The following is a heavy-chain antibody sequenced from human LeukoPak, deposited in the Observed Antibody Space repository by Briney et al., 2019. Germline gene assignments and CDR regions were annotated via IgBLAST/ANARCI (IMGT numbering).Heavy chain of an antibody. D-gene: IGHD3-10*01. Sequence: GGSPRLSCAASGFTFSSYAMSWVRQAPGKGLEWVSAISGSGGSTYYADSVKGRFTISRDNSKNTLYLQMNSLRAEDTAVYYCANENYYGSGSYYPAFDIWGQGTMVTVSS. CDR1: GFTFSSYA. J-gene: IGHJ3*02. V-gene: IGHV3-23*01. CDR3: ANENYYGSGSYYPAFDI. CDR2: ISGSGGST.